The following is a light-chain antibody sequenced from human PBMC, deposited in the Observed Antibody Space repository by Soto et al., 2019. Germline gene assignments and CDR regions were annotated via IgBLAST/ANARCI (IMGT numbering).Light chain of an antibody. V-gene: IGLV1-47*01. CDR1: SSNIGSNY. CDR2: SNN. Sequence: QSVLTQPPSASGTPGQTVTMSCSGSSSNIGSNYVYWYQQLPGTAPKLLIYSNNQRPSGVPGRVSGSKSGTSASLAISGLRSEDEADYYCAAWDDSLTANVVFGGVTKLTVL. CDR3: AAWDDSLTANVV. J-gene: IGLJ2*01.